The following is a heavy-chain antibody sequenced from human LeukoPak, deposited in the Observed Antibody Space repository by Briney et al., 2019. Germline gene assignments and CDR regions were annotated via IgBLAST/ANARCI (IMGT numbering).Heavy chain of an antibody. CDR2: INSDGSST. V-gene: IGHV3-74*01. CDR3: ARASGNNYGYFYYYMDV. D-gene: IGHD3-22*01. J-gene: IGHJ6*03. Sequence: GGTLRLSCAASGFTFSSYWMHWVRQAPGKGLVWVSRINSDGSSTSYADSVKGRFTISRDSAKNSLYLQMNSLRAEDTALYHCARASGNNYGYFYYYMDVWGKGTTVTISS. CDR1: GFTFSSYW.